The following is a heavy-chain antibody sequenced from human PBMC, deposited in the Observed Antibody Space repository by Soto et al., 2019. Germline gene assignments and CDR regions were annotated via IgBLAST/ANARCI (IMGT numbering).Heavy chain of an antibody. D-gene: IGHD2-21*02. CDR1: GFTFSSYA. CDR2: ISGGGGTT. J-gene: IGHJ4*02. V-gene: IGHV3-23*01. CDR3: ATEESGDYYGRFDF. Sequence: GGSLRLSCAASGFTFSSYALSWVRQAPGKGLEWVSYISGGGGTTYYADSVKGRFTISRDNSKNTLYLHMNSLRAEDTALYYCATEESGDYYGRFDFWGRRTLLTVSS.